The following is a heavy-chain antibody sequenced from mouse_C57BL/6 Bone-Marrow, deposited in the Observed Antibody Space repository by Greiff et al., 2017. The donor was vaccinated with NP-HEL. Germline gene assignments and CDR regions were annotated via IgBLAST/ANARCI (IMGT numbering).Heavy chain of an antibody. CDR2: IYPGGGYT. CDR3: ARGGPGTGTWFAY. J-gene: IGHJ3*01. CDR1: GYTFTNYW. V-gene: IGHV1-63*01. Sequence: QVQLQQSGAELVRPGTSVKMSCKASGYTFTNYWIGWAKQRPGHGLEWIGDIYPGGGYTNYNQKFKGKSTLTVDKSSSTAYMQLSSLTSEDSAVYYCARGGPGTGTWFAYWGQGTLVTVSA. D-gene: IGHD4-1*01.